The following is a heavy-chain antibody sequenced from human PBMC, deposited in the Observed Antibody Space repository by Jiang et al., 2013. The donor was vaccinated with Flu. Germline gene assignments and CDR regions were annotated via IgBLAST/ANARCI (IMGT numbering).Heavy chain of an antibody. D-gene: IGHD4-11*01. Sequence: QLVESGAEVKKPGASVKVSCKASGYTFTGYYMHWVRQAPGQGLEWMGWINPNSGGTNYAQKFQGRVTMTRDTSISTAYMELSRLRSDDTAVYYCARASSTVTPWSYYYYYMDVWGKGTTVTVSS. CDR1: GYTFTGYY. V-gene: IGHV1-2*02. J-gene: IGHJ6*03. CDR3: ARASSTVTPWSYYYYYMDV. CDR2: INPNSGGT.